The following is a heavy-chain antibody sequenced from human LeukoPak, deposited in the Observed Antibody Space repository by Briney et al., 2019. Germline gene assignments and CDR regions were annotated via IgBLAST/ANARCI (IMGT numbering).Heavy chain of an antibody. Sequence: GGSLRLSCAASGFTFDDYGMSWVHQAPGKGLEWVSGINWNGGSTGYADSVKGRFTISRDNAKNSLYLQMNSLRAEDTALYYCARATYYYDSSGAYYFDYWGQGTLVTVSS. CDR1: GFTFDDYG. CDR3: ARATYYYDSSGAYYFDY. V-gene: IGHV3-20*04. CDR2: INWNGGST. D-gene: IGHD3-22*01. J-gene: IGHJ4*02.